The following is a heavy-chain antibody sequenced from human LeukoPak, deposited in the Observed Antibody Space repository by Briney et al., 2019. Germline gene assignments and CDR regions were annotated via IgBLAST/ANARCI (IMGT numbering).Heavy chain of an antibody. D-gene: IGHD2-2*01. CDR3: AREGQLPFDWFDP. CDR1: GFTFSSYS. V-gene: IGHV3-21*01. Sequence: GGSLRLSCAASGFTFSSYSMNWVRQAPGKGLEWVSSISSSSSYIYYADSAKGRFTISRDNAKNSLYLQMNSLRAEDTAVYYCAREGQLPFDWFDPWGQGTLVTVSS. J-gene: IGHJ5*02. CDR2: ISSSSSYI.